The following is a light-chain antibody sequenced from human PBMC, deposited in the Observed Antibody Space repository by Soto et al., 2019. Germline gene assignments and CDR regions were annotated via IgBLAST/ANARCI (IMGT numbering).Light chain of an antibody. CDR2: GVS. CDR1: SSDVGGYDY. CDR3: SSYTTTKNLL. J-gene: IGLJ1*01. V-gene: IGLV2-14*01. Sequence: QSALTQPASVSGSPGQSITISCTGTSSDVGGYDYVSWYQQYPGKAPKLMIFGVSSRPSGVSSRFSGSKSGSTASLTISGLQAEDEADYFCSSYTTTKNLLFGTGTKVTVL.